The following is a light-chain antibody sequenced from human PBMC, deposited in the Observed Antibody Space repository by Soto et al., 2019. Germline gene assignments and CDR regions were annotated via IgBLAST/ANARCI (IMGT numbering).Light chain of an antibody. CDR2: DAS. CDR1: QSISSW. CDR3: QQYNSYSLT. J-gene: IGKJ4*01. V-gene: IGKV1-5*01. Sequence: DIQMTQSPSTLSASVGDRVTITCRASQSISSWLAWYQQKPGKAPKLLIYDASRLESGVPSRFSGSGSGTEFTLTISSLQPADFATYYCQQYNSYSLTFGGGTKVEIK.